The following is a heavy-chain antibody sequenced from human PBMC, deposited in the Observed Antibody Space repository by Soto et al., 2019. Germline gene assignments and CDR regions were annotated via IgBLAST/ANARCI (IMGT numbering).Heavy chain of an antibody. CDR3: ARGPRYSGYDRVGYYYGMDV. J-gene: IGHJ6*02. V-gene: IGHV4-34*01. D-gene: IGHD5-12*01. CDR1: GGSFSGYY. CDR2: INHSGST. Sequence: PSETLSLTCAVYGGSFSGYYWSWIRQPPGKGLEWIGEINHSGSTNYNPSLMSRVTISVDTSKNQFSLKLSSVTAADTAVYYCARGPRYSGYDRVGYYYGMDVWGQGTTVTVSS.